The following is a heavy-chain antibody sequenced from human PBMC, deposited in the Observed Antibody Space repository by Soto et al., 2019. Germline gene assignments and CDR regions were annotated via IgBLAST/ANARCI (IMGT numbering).Heavy chain of an antibody. D-gene: IGHD3-3*01. CDR2: IYSGGST. CDR3: ARKRSTIFGGLEYGMDV. V-gene: IGHV3-53*01. CDR1: RFTVSSNY. J-gene: IGHJ6*04. Sequence: GGSLRLSCAASRFTVSSNYMSWVRQAPGTGLEWVSVIYSGGSTYYADSVKGRFTISRDDSKNTLYLQMNSLRAEDTAVYYCARKRSTIFGGLEYGMDVCGKGTTGTVSS.